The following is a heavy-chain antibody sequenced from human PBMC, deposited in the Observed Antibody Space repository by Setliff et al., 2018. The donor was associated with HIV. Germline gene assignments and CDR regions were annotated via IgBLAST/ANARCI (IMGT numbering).Heavy chain of an antibody. J-gene: IGHJ4*02. CDR1: GFTFSSFA. CDR3: AFDSRGYYSDPFDS. D-gene: IGHD3-22*01. CDR2: IGNGDNTT. V-gene: IGHV3-23*03. Sequence: PGGSLRLSCAASGFTFSSFALNWVRLAPGKGLEWVSVIGNGDNTTYYADSVKGRFSVSRDNSNNTLYLQMHSLRAEDTAVYYCAFDSRGYYSDPFDSWGQGTLVTVS.